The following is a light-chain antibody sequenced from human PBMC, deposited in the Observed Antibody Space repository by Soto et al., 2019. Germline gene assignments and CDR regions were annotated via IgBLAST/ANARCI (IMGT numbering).Light chain of an antibody. CDR1: TSNIGNNY. Sequence: QSVLTQPPSVSVAPGQKVTISCSGSTSNIGNNYVSWYQQLPGTAPTLLIYDNNKRPSGIPDRFSGSKSGTSATLGITGLQTGDEADYYCGTWDSSLSAVVFGGGTKLTVL. V-gene: IGLV1-51*01. CDR3: GTWDSSLSAVV. CDR2: DNN. J-gene: IGLJ2*01.